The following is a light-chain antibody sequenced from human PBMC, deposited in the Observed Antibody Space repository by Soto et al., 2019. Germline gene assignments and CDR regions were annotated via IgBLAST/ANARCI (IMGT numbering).Light chain of an antibody. CDR1: QDIATY. J-gene: IGKJ1*01. V-gene: IGKV1-33*01. CDR3: QRYDNLNPTWK. CDR2: DAS. Sequence: DIQMTQSPSSLSASVGNRVTITCQASQDIATYLNWYQQKPGKAPNLLIYDASNLETGVPSRFSGGGYGTHFTFTISNLQPEDIATYYCQRYDNLNPTWKFVKGTKVDI.